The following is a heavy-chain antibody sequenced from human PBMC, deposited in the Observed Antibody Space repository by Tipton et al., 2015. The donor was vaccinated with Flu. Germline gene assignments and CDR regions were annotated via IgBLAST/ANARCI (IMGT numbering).Heavy chain of an antibody. D-gene: IGHD2-2*01. CDR1: GGSINVHY. J-gene: IGHJ6*02. V-gene: IGHV4-59*11. Sequence: TLSLTCTVSGGSINVHYWNWIRQPPGKGLEWVGYIYYSGSTNYNPSLKSRVTISVDTSKNQFSLRLSSVTAADTAVSYCAREIGVVVEGYYYYYGMDVWGQGTTVPVSS. CDR2: IYYSGST. CDR3: AREIGVVVEGYYYYYGMDV.